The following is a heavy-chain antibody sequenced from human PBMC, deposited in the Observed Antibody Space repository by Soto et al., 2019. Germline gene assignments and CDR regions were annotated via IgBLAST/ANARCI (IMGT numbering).Heavy chain of an antibody. Sequence: SETLSLTCTVSGGSISSSSYYWGWIRQPPGKGLEWIGSIYYSGSTYYNPSLKSRVTISVDTSKNQFSRKLSSVTAADTAVYYCARPKYSSSWYYMDVWGKGTTVTVSS. V-gene: IGHV4-39*01. CDR1: GGSISSSSYY. J-gene: IGHJ6*03. CDR3: ARPKYSSSWYYMDV. CDR2: IYYSGST. D-gene: IGHD6-13*01.